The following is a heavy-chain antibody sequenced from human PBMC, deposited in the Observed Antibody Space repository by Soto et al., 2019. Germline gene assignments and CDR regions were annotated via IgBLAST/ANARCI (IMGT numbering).Heavy chain of an antibody. D-gene: IGHD3-22*01. J-gene: IGHJ4*02. Sequence: EVQLLESGGGLVQPGGSLRLSCAASGFTFSSYAMSWVRQAPGKGLEWVSAISGSGGSTYYAASVKGRFTISRDNSKNTLYLQMNSLRAEDTAVYYCAKDRDYYDSSGYSFCFDYWGQGTLVTVSS. CDR2: ISGSGGST. V-gene: IGHV3-23*01. CDR1: GFTFSSYA. CDR3: AKDRDYYDSSGYSFCFDY.